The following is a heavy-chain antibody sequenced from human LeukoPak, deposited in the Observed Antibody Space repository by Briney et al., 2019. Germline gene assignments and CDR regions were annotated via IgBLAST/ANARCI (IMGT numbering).Heavy chain of an antibody. Sequence: GGSLRLSRAVSGVTLSVNYMSCVRQAPGEGLERDSVIYGGGIIFDAAFVKGRFTISRDNSKNPLYLQRNSLRAEDTAVYYCARAHSGAYPRAFDIWGQGTMVTVSS. V-gene: IGHV3-66*01. J-gene: IGHJ3*02. D-gene: IGHD1-26*01. CDR3: ARAHSGAYPRAFDI. CDR1: GVTLSVNY. CDR2: IYGGGII.